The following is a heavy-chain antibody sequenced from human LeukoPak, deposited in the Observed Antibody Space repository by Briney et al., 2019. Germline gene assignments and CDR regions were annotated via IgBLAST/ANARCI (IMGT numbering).Heavy chain of an antibody. CDR2: NYYSGST. V-gene: IGHV4-59*01. D-gene: IGHD2-2*01. J-gene: IGHJ5*02. Sequence: PSETLSPTCTVSGGSISSYYWNWIRQPPGKGLEWFGYNYYSGSTNYNPSLKSRVTISVDTSQNQFSLKLSSVTAADTAVYYCARGRQDLVVVPAAFGFDPWGQGTLVTVSS. CDR3: ARGRQDLVVVPAAFGFDP. CDR1: GGSISSYY.